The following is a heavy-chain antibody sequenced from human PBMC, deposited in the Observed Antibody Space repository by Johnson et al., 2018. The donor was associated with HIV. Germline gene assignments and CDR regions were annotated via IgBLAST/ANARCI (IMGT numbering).Heavy chain of an antibody. CDR1: GFTFRSFG. CDR3: VKSTQASIVRESGPYGGFHV. D-gene: IGHD4/OR15-4a*01. V-gene: IGHV3-30*18. J-gene: IGHJ3*01. Sequence: QVQLVETGGGVVQPGKSLRLSCAASGFTFRSFGMHWVRQAPGKGLQWVAVISYNGTNKYYADSVKGRFTISRANSKNTLYLQMSSLSAEDTALYYCVKSTQASIVRESGPYGGFHVWGQGTMVTVSS. CDR2: ISYNGTNK.